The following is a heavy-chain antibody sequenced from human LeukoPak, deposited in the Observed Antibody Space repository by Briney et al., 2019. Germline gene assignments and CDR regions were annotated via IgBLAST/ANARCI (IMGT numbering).Heavy chain of an antibody. J-gene: IGHJ5*02. CDR1: GYSFTSYW. CDR3: ARGHQGYSYPKNWFDP. V-gene: IGHV5-51*01. CDR2: IYPGDSDT. D-gene: IGHD5-18*01. Sequence: GESLKISCKGSGYSFTSYWIGWVRQMPGKGLEWMGIIYPGDSDTRYSPSFQGQVTISADKSISTAYLQWSSLKASDTAMYYCARGHQGYSYPKNWFDPWGQGTLVTVSS.